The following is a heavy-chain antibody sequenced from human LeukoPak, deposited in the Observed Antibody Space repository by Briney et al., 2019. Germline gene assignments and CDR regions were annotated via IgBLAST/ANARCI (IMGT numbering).Heavy chain of an antibody. Sequence: SQTLSLTCVISGDSGSSNGVAWNWVRQSPSRGLEWLGRTYYGSQWSNDYALSVKSRITINPDTSKNQFSLQLNSVTPEDTAVYYCTRGRNSAFDYWGQGTLVTVSS. CDR2: TYYGSQWSN. CDR3: TRGRNSAFDY. CDR1: GDSGSSNGVA. J-gene: IGHJ4*02. V-gene: IGHV6-1*01. D-gene: IGHD1-14*01.